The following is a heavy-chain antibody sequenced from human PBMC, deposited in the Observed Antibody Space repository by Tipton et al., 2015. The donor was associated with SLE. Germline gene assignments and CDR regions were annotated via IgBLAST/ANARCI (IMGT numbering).Heavy chain of an antibody. J-gene: IGHJ4*02. CDR1: GGSISSSSYY. V-gene: IGHV4-39*07. CDR2: IYYSGST. CDR3: ARVADSSGYYDY. Sequence: TLSLTCTVSGGSISSSSYYWGWIRQPPGKGLEWIGSIYYSGSTYYNPSLKSRVTISVDTSKNQFSLKVSSVTAPDTAVYYCARVADSSGYYDYWDQGMLVTVSS. D-gene: IGHD3-22*01.